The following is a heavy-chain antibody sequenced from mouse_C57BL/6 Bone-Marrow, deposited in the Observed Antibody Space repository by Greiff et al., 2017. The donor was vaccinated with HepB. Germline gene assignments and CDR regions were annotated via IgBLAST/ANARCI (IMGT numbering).Heavy chain of an antibody. CDR3: NARPSYYGNSAGFAY. D-gene: IGHD2-10*01. CDR2: IDPENGNT. CDR1: GFNIKDYY. Sequence: EVKVEESGAELVRSGASVKLSCTPSGFNIKDYYIHWVRQRPDQGLEWIAWIDPENGNTEYAPKFQGKATMTADTSSNTAYLQLSSLTSEDTAVYYCNARPSYYGNSAGFAYWGQGTLVTVSA. J-gene: IGHJ3*01. V-gene: IGHV14-4*02.